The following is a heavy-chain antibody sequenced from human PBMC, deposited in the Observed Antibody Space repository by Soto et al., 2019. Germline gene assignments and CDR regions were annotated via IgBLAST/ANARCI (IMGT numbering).Heavy chain of an antibody. CDR1: GGTFSSYT. D-gene: IGHD3-9*01. Sequence: ASVKVSCKASGGTFSSYTISWVRQAPGQGLEWMGRIIPILGIANYAQKFQGRVTITADKSTSTAYMELSSLRSEDTAVYYCARGHYDILTGPRLYYYYYMDVWGKGTTVTVSS. CDR3: ARGHYDILTGPRLYYYYYMDV. J-gene: IGHJ6*03. V-gene: IGHV1-69*02. CDR2: IIPILGIA.